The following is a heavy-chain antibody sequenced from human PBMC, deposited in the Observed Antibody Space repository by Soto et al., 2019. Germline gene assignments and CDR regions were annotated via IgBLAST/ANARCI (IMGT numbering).Heavy chain of an antibody. J-gene: IGHJ3*01. CDR2: ISPGGGTT. CDR3: ARAHYDSDAFDF. D-gene: IGHD3-22*01. V-gene: IGHV1-46*03. CDR1: GYTFTTNF. Sequence: VQLVQSGAEVKKPGASVKISCKASGYTFTTNFIHWIRQAPGQGLEWVGIISPGGGTTVHAQKFQGRVTMTRDTSTSTVYMELRNLRSEDTAVFYCARAHYDSDAFDFWGQGTMVIVSS.